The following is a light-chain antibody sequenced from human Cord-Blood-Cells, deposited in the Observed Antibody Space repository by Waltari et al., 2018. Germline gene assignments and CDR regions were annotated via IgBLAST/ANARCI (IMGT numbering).Light chain of an antibody. Sequence: DIVMTQSPATLSVSPGERATLSCRSSQSVSSNLAWYQQKPGQAPRLLIYGASTRATGIPARFSGSGSGTEFTLTISSLQAEDLAVYYCQQYKSWPYSFGQGTKLEIK. V-gene: IGKV3-15*01. J-gene: IGKJ2*03. CDR2: GAS. CDR1: QSVSSN. CDR3: QQYKSWPYS.